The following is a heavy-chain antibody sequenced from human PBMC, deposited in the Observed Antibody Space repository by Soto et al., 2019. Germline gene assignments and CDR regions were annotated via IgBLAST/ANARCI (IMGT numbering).Heavy chain of an antibody. CDR2: ISAYNGNT. V-gene: IGHV1-18*01. J-gene: IGHJ1*01. CDR1: GYTFTSYG. Sequence: ASVKVSCKASGYTFTSYGISWVRQAPGQGLEWMGWISAYNGNTNYAQKLQGRVTMTTDTSTSTAYMELRSLRSDDTAVYYCARDKPYDSSGYYFAYCQHWGQGTLVTVSS. CDR3: ARDKPYDSSGYYFAYCQH. D-gene: IGHD3-22*01.